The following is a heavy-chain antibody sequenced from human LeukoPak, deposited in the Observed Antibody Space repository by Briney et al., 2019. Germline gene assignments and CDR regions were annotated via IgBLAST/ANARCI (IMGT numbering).Heavy chain of an antibody. CDR2: IYYSTNT. Sequence: PSETPSLTCTVSGESIKSTSNYWAWVRQPPGKGLEWIGHIYYSTNTYYNSSLKSRVTISDDTSKNQVSLSLRPVTAADTALYFCVRRVAGTFYFDKWGEGSLVSVSS. J-gene: IGHJ4*02. CDR1: GESIKSTSNY. V-gene: IGHV4-39*01. CDR3: VRRVAGTFYFDK. D-gene: IGHD6-19*01.